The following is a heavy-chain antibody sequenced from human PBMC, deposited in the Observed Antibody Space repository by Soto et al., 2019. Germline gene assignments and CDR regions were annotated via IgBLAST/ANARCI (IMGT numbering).Heavy chain of an antibody. Sequence: QVHLQESGPGLVKPSQTLSLSCTVSGDSISSPHYYWTWIRQPPGKGLEWAGYIYYTGNNFYNPALKSRVAMSVDPSTNQFSLKLASVTDADTAVYFCAREPKQNYDSSPWNGGFDSWGPGTLVTVSS. J-gene: IGHJ4*02. CDR1: GDSISSPHYY. V-gene: IGHV4-30-4*01. CDR2: IYYTGNN. CDR3: AREPKQNYDSSPWNGGFDS. D-gene: IGHD3-22*01.